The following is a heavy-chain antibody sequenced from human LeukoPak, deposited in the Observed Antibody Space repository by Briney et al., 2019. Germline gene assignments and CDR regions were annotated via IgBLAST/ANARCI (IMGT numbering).Heavy chain of an antibody. J-gene: IGHJ4*02. CDR3: TRGGSGMTVALFDN. Sequence: SQTLSLTCAISGDSVSSNSASWNWIRQSPSRGLEWLGRTYYRSKWYNDYAVSVKSRITVNPDTSKNQFSLQLNSVTPDGTAVYYCTRGGSGMTVALFDNWGQGTLVTVSS. D-gene: IGHD4/OR15-4a*01. V-gene: IGHV6-1*01. CDR2: TYYRSKWYN. CDR1: GDSVSSNSAS.